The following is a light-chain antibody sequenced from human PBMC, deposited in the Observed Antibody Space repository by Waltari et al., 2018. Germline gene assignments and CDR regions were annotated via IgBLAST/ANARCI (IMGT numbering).Light chain of an antibody. CDR1: QSVLYSANKKDY. V-gene: IGKV4-1*01. CDR3: QQYYGVPLT. J-gene: IGKJ4*01. CDR2: WAS. Sequence: DIVMTQSPDFLAVSLGERATINCKSSQSVLYSANKKDYLAWDQQKPGQPPKLHIYWASARESGVPDRCSGSWSGTDFTLTISSLQAEDVAVYYCQQYYGVPLTFGGGTKVEIK.